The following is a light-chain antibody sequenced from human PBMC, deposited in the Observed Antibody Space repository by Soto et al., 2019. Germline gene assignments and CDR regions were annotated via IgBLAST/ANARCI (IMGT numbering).Light chain of an antibody. J-gene: IGKJ4*01. CDR3: QQYNNWPLT. Sequence: EIVMTQSPVTLSVSPGETATLSCRASQSINSDLAWYQQKPGQAPRLLIYGASTRATGIPARFSGSGSGTDFTPTISSLQSEDFAVYYCQQYNNWPLTFGGGAKVEIK. CDR1: QSINSD. CDR2: GAS. V-gene: IGKV3-15*01.